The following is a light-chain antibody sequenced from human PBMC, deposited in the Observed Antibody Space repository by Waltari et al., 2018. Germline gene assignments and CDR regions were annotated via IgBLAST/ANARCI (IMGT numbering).Light chain of an antibody. CDR2: DAS. Sequence: EILYTQSPPTLSFPSGERATLACSASQRVSRYLMWKQQKPGHAPRLLIYDASNRAAGIPARFSGSGSGTDFTLTISSLEPEDFAVYYCQRRSNWPLTFGGGTKVEIK. CDR1: QRVSRY. V-gene: IGKV3-11*01. CDR3: QRRSNWPLT. J-gene: IGKJ4*01.